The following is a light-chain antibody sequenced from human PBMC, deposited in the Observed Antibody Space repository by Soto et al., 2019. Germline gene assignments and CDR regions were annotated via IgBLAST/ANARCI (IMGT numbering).Light chain of an antibody. CDR3: QQRSNWPCT. CDR2: DAS. J-gene: IGKJ1*01. CDR1: QSVSSY. Sequence: EIVLTQSPATLSLSPGERATLSCRASQSVSSYLAWYQQKPGQAPRLLIYDASNRATGIPARFSGSGSGTDFTITIRILEPEDFAVYYCQQRSNWPCTFGQGTKVEIK. V-gene: IGKV3-11*01.